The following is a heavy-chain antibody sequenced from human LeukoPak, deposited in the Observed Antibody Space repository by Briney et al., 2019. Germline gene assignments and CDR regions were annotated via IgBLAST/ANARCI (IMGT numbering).Heavy chain of an antibody. V-gene: IGHV1-8*03. J-gene: IGHJ3*02. Sequence: AASVKVSCKASGYTFTHYYINWVRQATGQGLEWMGWMNPNSGNTAYAQKFQGRVTITRNTSISTAYMELSSLRSEDTAVYYCARGATLFGVANDAFDIRGQGTMVTVSS. CDR3: ARGATLFGVANDAFDI. CDR1: GYTFTHYY. D-gene: IGHD3-3*01. CDR2: MNPNSGNT.